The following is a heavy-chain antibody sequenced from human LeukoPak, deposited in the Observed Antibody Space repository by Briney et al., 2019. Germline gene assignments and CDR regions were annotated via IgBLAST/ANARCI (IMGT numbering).Heavy chain of an antibody. CDR1: GYTFTGYY. J-gene: IGHJ4*02. Sequence: ASVKVSCKASGYTFTGYYMNWVRQAPGQGFEWMGIINPTGGGTTYAQKFQGRVTMTRDMSSMTFYMELNSLRSEDTAVYYCARGFCSGGSCYLIDYWGQGTLVTVSS. D-gene: IGHD2-15*01. V-gene: IGHV1-46*01. CDR2: INPTGGGT. CDR3: ARGFCSGGSCYLIDY.